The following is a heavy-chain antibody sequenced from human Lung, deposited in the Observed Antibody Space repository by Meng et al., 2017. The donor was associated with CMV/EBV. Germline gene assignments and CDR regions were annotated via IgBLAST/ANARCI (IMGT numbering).Heavy chain of an antibody. V-gene: IGHV1-18*01. D-gene: IGHD1-1*01. CDR2: ISPYSGNT. CDR3: ARDPRYSDNWFRAGDFQQ. CDR1: GYPFTSYG. J-gene: IGHJ1*01. Sequence: QVQLVHSGPEVKKPGXSVKVPXKNSGYPFTSYGISWVRQAPGQGLEWMGWISPYSGNTKYAQNLQGRVTLTTDTSTDTAYMELGSLIFDDTAVYYCARDPRYSDNWFRAGDFQQWGQGTLVTVSS.